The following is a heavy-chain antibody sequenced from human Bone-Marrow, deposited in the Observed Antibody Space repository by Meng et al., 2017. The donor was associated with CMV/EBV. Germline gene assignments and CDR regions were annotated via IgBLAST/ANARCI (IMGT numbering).Heavy chain of an antibody. CDR2: IVVGSGYT. J-gene: IGHJ6*02. Sequence: SVKVSCKASGFSFTNAAVQWVRQARGEPLEWIGWIVVGSGYTSYAQKLQGRVTITRDMATSTAYMEVSSLRSDDTAVDYCASKAMDVWGQGTTVTVSS. CDR3: ASKAMDV. V-gene: IGHV1-58*01. CDR1: GFSFTNAA.